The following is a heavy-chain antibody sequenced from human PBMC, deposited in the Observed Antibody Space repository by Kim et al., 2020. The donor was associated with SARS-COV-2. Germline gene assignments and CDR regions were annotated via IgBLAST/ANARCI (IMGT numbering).Heavy chain of an antibody. Sequence: ASVKVSCKTSGYTFSSRFIHWVRQAPGQGLEWMGFINPSGGSTTYVQDFKGRVTMTRDTSAGTVYLDLTGLTFDDTAVYFCARDGPGQTFDFWGQGTLVT. CDR2: INPSGGST. CDR1: GYTFSSRF. J-gene: IGHJ4*02. D-gene: IGHD1-1*01. V-gene: IGHV1-46*01. CDR3: ARDGPGQTFDF.